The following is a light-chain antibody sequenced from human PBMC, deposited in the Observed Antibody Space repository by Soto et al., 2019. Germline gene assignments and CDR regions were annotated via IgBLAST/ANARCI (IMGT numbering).Light chain of an antibody. Sequence: HSVLTQAASVSGFPGQSINISCTRTSSDVGGYNYVSWYQHHPGKAPKLIIYDVSNRPSGVSNPFSGSKSGNTASLTISGLQPEDEADYYCSSYTTSNTRQIVFGTGTKVTVL. V-gene: IGLV2-14*03. CDR2: DVS. CDR3: SSYTTSNTRQIV. CDR1: SSDVGGYNY. J-gene: IGLJ1*01.